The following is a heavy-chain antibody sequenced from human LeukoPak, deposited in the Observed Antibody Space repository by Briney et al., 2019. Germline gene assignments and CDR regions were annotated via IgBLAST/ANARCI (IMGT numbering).Heavy chain of an antibody. CDR1: GYTFTGYY. J-gene: IGHJ4*02. V-gene: IGHV1-2*02. CDR3: ARSEYSSIYFDY. Sequence: ASVKVSCKASGYTFTGYYMHWVRQAPGQGLEWMGWINPNSGGTNYAQKFQGRVTMTRDTSISTAYMELSRLRSDDTAVYYCARSEYSSIYFDYWGQGTLVTVSS. CDR2: INPNSGGT. D-gene: IGHD6-6*01.